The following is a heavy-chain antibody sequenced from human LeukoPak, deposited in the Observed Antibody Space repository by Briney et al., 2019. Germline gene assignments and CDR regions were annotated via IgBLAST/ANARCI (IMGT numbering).Heavy chain of an antibody. CDR2: ISTYNGNT. J-gene: IGHJ4*01. Sequence: GASVKVSCKASGYTFTSYGISWVRQAPGQGLEWMGWISTYNGNTNYAQKLQGRVTMTTDTSTSTAYMELRSLRSDDTAVYYCARDRRVRGVNYFDYWGQGTLVTVSS. CDR1: GYTFTSYG. D-gene: IGHD3-10*01. V-gene: IGHV1-18*01. CDR3: ARDRRVRGVNYFDY.